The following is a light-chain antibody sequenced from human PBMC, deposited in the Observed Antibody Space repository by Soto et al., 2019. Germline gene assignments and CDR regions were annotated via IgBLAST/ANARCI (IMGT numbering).Light chain of an antibody. CDR1: SSDVGGYNY. V-gene: IGLV2-8*01. CDR2: EVS. J-gene: IGLJ2*01. CDR3: SSYAGSNNFVV. Sequence: QSVLTQPPSASGSPGQSVTISCTGNSSDVGGYNYVSWYQQHPGKAPKLMIYEVSKRPSGVPDRFSGSKSGNTASLTVSGLQAEDDSDYYCSSYAGSNNFVVFGGGTKLTVL.